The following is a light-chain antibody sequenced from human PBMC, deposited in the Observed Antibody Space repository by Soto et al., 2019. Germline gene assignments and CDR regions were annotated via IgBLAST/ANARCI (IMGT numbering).Light chain of an antibody. CDR2: EAS. V-gene: IGKV1-5*03. CDR3: QQYNGYWT. CDR1: QSISGS. Sequence: DIQMTQSPSTLSASVGDRVTITCRASQSISGSLAWYQQKPGKAPKLLIYEASNLKSGVPSRFSGSGSGTDSPPTISLQQPDDSASYYCQQYNGYWTFGEGTRVEIK. J-gene: IGKJ1*01.